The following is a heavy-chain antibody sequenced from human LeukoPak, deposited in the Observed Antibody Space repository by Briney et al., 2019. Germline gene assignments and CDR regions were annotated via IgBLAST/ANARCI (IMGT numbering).Heavy chain of an antibody. CDR2: MNPNSGNT. CDR3: ARGLGAAPYPFDY. Sequence: GASVKVSCKASGYTFTSYDINWVRQATGQGLEWMGWMNPNSGNTGYAQKLQGRVTITRNTSISTAYMELSSLRSEDTAVYYCARGLGAAPYPFDYWGQGTLVTVSS. CDR1: GYTFTSYD. D-gene: IGHD6-13*01. J-gene: IGHJ4*02. V-gene: IGHV1-8*03.